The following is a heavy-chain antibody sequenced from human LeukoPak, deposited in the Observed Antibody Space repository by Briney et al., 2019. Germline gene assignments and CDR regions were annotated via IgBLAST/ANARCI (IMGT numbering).Heavy chain of an antibody. CDR2: ISYDGSNK. CDR3: EKGDPLGSGSYPVDY. Sequence: GGSLRLSCAASGFTFSRYGMNWVRQASGKGLEWVALISYDGSNKYYADSVKGRFTISRDNSKNTLYLQMNSLRPEDTAVYYCEKGDPLGSGSYPVDYWGQGTLVTVSS. V-gene: IGHV3-30*18. J-gene: IGHJ4*02. D-gene: IGHD3-10*01. CDR1: GFTFSRYG.